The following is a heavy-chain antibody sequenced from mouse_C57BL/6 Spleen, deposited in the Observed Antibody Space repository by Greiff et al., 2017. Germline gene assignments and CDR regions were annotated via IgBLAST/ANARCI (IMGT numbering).Heavy chain of an antibody. Sequence: QVQLQQPGAELVRPVSSVKLSCKASGYTFPSYWMHWVKQRPIQGLEWIGNIDPSDSETHYNQKFKDKATLTVDKSSSTAYMQLSSLTSEDSAVYYCARRTTVAYYYAMDYWGQGTSVTVSS. J-gene: IGHJ4*01. D-gene: IGHD1-1*01. CDR1: GYTFPSYW. CDR2: IDPSDSET. V-gene: IGHV1-52*01. CDR3: ARRTTVAYYYAMDY.